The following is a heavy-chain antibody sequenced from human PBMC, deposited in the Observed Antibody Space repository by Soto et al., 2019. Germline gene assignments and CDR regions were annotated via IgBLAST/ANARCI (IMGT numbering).Heavy chain of an antibody. CDR1: GFTFSSYA. V-gene: IGHV3-30-3*01. D-gene: IGHD2-2*01. Sequence: QVQLVESGGGVVQPGRSLRLSCAASGFTFSSYAMHWVRQAPGKGLEWVAVISHDGSNKYYADSVKGRFTISRDNSKNTRYLQMNSLRAEDTAVYYCARAHYRVSRGYFDYWGQGTLVTVSS. CDR2: ISHDGSNK. J-gene: IGHJ4*02. CDR3: ARAHYRVSRGYFDY.